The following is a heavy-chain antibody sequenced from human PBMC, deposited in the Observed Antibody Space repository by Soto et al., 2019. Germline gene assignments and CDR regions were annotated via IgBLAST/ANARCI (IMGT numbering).Heavy chain of an antibody. D-gene: IGHD6-13*01. CDR1: GGTFSRYS. Sequence: GASVKVSCKASGGTFSRYSITWVRQAPGHGLEWIGRIIPIFGIASYAQKFQGRVTITADESTSTAYMELSSLRSDDTAVYYCARIGAKQLSRGGSGGWFDPWGQGTLVTVSS. J-gene: IGHJ5*02. V-gene: IGHV1-69*02. CDR3: ARIGAKQLSRGGSGGWFDP. CDR2: IIPIFGIA.